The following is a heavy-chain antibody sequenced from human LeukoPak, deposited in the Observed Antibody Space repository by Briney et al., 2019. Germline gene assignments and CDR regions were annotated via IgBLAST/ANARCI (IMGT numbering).Heavy chain of an antibody. V-gene: IGHV4-4*02. CDR3: ARSQATAMVSDY. J-gene: IGHJ4*02. CDR1: GSSITSSNW. Sequence: PSETLSLTCAVSGSSITSSNWWTWVRQPPGKGLEWIGEIYHSGSTYYNPSLKSRVTIFVDTSKNQFSLKLNSVTAADTAVYYCARSQATAMVSDYWGQGTLVTVSS. D-gene: IGHD2-21*02. CDR2: IYHSGST.